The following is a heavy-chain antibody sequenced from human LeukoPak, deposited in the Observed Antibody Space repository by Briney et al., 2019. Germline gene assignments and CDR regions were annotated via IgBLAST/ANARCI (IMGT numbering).Heavy chain of an antibody. CDR1: GFTFRSYE. CDR2: ISDIGTTQ. V-gene: IGHV3-48*03. Sequence: GGSLRLSCAASGFTFRSYELNWVRQAPGKGLEWVSYISDIGTTQHYADSVKGRFIISRDNAKNSLYLQMNSLTAVDTAVYYCARDRSKVTAYDDALDIWGQGTMVIVSS. CDR3: ARDRSKVTAYDDALDI. D-gene: IGHD2-21*02. J-gene: IGHJ3*02.